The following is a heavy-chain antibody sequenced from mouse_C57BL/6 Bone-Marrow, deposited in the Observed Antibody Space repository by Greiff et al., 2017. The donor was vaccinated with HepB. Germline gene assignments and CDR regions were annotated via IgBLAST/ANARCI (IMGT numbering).Heavy chain of an antibody. CDR3: ASPYSNYVFAY. Sequence: EVHLVESGGGLVQPGGSLKLSCAASGFTFSDYYMYWVRQTPEKRLEWVAYISNGGGSTYYPDTVKGRFTISRDNAKNTLYLQMSRLKSEDTAMYYCASPYSNYVFAYWGQGTLVTVSA. J-gene: IGHJ3*01. V-gene: IGHV5-12*01. CDR1: GFTFSDYY. CDR2: ISNGGGST. D-gene: IGHD2-5*01.